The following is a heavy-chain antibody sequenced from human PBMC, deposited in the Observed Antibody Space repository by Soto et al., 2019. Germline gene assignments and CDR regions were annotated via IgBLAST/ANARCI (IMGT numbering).Heavy chain of an antibody. CDR3: ARDQTLIAAAGTMPDY. CDR1: GYTFTSYG. J-gene: IGHJ4*02. V-gene: IGHV1-18*01. Sequence: ASVKVSCKASGYTFTSYGISWVRQAPGQGLEWMGWISAYNGNTNYAQKLQGRVTMTTDTSTSTAYMELRSLRSDDTAVYYCARDQTLIAAAGTMPDYWGQGTLVTVSS. D-gene: IGHD6-13*01. CDR2: ISAYNGNT.